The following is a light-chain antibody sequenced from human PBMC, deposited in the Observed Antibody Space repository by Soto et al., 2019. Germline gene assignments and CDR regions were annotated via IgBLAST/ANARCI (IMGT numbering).Light chain of an antibody. J-gene: IGLJ2*01. CDR3: SSYSSRSTVV. CDR2: DVS. V-gene: IGLV2-14*01. CDR1: SSDVGDYNY. Sequence: QSALTQPDSVSGSPGQSITISCTGTSSDVGDYNYVSWYQQHPGKAPKLVIYDVSNRPSGFSNRFSGSKSGNTASLTISGLQAEDEADYYCSSYSSRSTVVFGGGTKLTV.